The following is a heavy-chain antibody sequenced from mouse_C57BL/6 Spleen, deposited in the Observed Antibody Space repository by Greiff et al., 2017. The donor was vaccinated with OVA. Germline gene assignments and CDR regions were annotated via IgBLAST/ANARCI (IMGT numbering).Heavy chain of an antibody. Sequence: EVMLVESGGGLVQPKGSLKLSCAASGFSFNTYAMNWVRQAPGKGLEWVARIRSKSNNYATYYADSVKDRFTISRDDSESMLYLQMNNLKTEDTAMYYCVRPYGNPWYFDVWGTGTTVTVSS. CDR2: IRSKSNNYAT. CDR1: GFSFNTYA. CDR3: VRPYGNPWYFDV. V-gene: IGHV10-1*01. J-gene: IGHJ1*03. D-gene: IGHD2-1*01.